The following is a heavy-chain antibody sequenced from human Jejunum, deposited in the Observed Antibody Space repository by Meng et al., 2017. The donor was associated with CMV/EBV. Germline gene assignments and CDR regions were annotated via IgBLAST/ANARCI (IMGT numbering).Heavy chain of an antibody. Sequence: ASGVGVGWVRQPPGKALEWLALIYWDDDKRHNPSLKTSLTVTKDNSKKQVVLTMTNVEPADTATYYCAHVSYYYDSSAYTRRWHFDYWGQGTLVTVSS. CDR3: AHVSYYYDSSAYTRRWHFDY. CDR1: ASGVG. J-gene: IGHJ4*02. CDR2: IYWDDDK. V-gene: IGHV2-5*02. D-gene: IGHD3-22*01.